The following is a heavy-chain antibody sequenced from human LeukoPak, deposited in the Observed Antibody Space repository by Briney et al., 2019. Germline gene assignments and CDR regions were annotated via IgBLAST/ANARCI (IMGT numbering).Heavy chain of an antibody. V-gene: IGHV4-59*01. CDR3: ARSSGSYKDY. CDR2: IYYSGST. J-gene: IGHJ4*02. D-gene: IGHD1-26*01. CDR1: GGSISSYY. Sequence: SETLSLTCTVSGGSISSYYWSWIRQPPGKGLEWIGHIYYSGSTNYNPSLKSRVTISVDTSKNQFSLKLSSVTAADTAVYYCARSSGSYKDYWGQGTLVTVSS.